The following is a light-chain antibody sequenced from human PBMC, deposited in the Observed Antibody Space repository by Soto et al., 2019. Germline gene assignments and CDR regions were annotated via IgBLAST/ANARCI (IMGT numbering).Light chain of an antibody. CDR3: SSYAGSNNFV. CDR2: EVS. Sequence: QSVLTQPPSASGSPGQSVTISCTGTSSDVGGYNYVSWYQQHPGKAPKLMIYEVSKRPSGVPDRFSDSKSGNTASLTVSGLQAEDEADYYCSSYAGSNNFVFGTG. V-gene: IGLV2-8*01. CDR1: SSDVGGYNY. J-gene: IGLJ1*01.